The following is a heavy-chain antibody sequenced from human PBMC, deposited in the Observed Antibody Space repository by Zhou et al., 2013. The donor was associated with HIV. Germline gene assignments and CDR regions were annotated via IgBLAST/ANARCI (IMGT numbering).Heavy chain of an antibody. CDR3: ARDLALTRGSYEAYYYGMDV. V-gene: IGHV1-46*01. D-gene: IGHD1-26*01. CDR1: GYTFTSYY. J-gene: IGHJ6*02. CDR2: INPSGGST. Sequence: QVQLVQSGAEVKKPGASVKVSCKASGYTFTSYYMHWVRQAPGQGLEWMGIINPSGGSTSYAQKFQGRVTMTRDTSTSTVYMELSSLRSEDTAVYYCARDLALTRGSYEAYYYGMDVWGQGTTVTVSS.